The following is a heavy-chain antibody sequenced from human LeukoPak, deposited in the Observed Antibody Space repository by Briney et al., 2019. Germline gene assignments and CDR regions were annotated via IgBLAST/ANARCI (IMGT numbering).Heavy chain of an antibody. CDR3: AATNGSGLRFDY. J-gene: IGHJ4*02. CDR1: GFTFTISA. Sequence: SVTVSFTASGFTFTISAMQWVRQARGQRLEWIGWIVVGSGNTNYSQKFQERVTITRDMSTSTAYMELSSLRSEDTAVYYCAATNGSGLRFDYWGQGTLVTVSS. CDR2: IVVGSGNT. V-gene: IGHV1-58*02. D-gene: IGHD6-19*01.